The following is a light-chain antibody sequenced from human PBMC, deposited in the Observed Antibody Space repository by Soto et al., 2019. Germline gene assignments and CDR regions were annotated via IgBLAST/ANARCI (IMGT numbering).Light chain of an antibody. CDR3: HQRQYWPPIT. Sequence: VVLTQSPANLALSPGERATLSCRISLSVSVYLDWYQQKPGQAPRLLISDASNRATGIPARFSGSGSGTDFTLTISSLEPEDFAVYYCHQRQYWPPITFGQGTRLEI. J-gene: IGKJ5*01. V-gene: IGKV3-11*01. CDR1: LSVSVY. CDR2: DAS.